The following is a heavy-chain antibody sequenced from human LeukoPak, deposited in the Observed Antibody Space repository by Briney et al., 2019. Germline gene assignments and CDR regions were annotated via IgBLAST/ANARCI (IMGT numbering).Heavy chain of an antibody. V-gene: IGHV4-59*01. CDR2: IYYSGST. D-gene: IGHD6-13*01. Sequence: SETLSLTCTVSGGSISSYYWGWIRQPPGKGLEWIGYIYYSGSTNYNPSLKSRVTISVDTSKNQFSLKLSSVTAADTAVYYCASYSSSWYPSYYYMDVWGKGTTVTVSS. CDR3: ASYSSSWYPSYYYMDV. CDR1: GGSISSYY. J-gene: IGHJ6*03.